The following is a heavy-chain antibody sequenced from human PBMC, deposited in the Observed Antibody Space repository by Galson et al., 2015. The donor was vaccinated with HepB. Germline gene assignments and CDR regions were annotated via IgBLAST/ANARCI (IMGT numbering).Heavy chain of an antibody. J-gene: IGHJ4*02. CDR2: KRHDGNNE. Sequence: SLRLSCAASGFSFSNYAMHWVRQAPGKGLEWVAYKRHDGNNEHYMDSVKGRFTIARDNSKNTLYLQMNSLRPEDTAVYYCAKALWANNIGESFDYWGQGTLVTVSS. D-gene: IGHD1/OR15-1a*01. CDR1: GFSFSNYA. V-gene: IGHV3-30*02. CDR3: AKALWANNIGESFDY.